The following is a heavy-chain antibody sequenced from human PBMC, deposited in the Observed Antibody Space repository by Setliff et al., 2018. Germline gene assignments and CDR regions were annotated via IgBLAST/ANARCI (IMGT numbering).Heavy chain of an antibody. CDR2: ISAYNGNT. CDR1: GYTFTSYG. CDR3: ARETYYYGSGSYYTPFVDY. D-gene: IGHD3-10*01. V-gene: IGHV1-18*01. J-gene: IGHJ4*02. Sequence: ASVKVSCKASGYTFTSYGISWVRQAPGQGLEWMGWISAYNGNTNYAQKLQGRVTMTTDTSTSTAYMALRSLRSDDTAVYYCARETYYYGSGSYYTPFVDYWGQGTLVTVYS.